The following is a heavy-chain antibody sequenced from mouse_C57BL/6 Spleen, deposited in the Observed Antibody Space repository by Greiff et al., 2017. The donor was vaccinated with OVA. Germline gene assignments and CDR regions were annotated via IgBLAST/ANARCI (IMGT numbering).Heavy chain of an antibody. V-gene: IGHV5-6*01. CDR3: ARPDWDVNYFDY. CDR2: ISSGGSYT. D-gene: IGHD4-1*01. J-gene: IGHJ2*01. Sequence: EVKVVESGGDLVKPGGSLKLSCAASGFTFSSYGMSWVRQTPDKRLEWVATISSGGSYTYYPDSVKGRFTISRDNAKNTLYLQMSSLKSEDTAMYYCARPDWDVNYFDYWGQGTTLTVSS. CDR1: GFTFSSYG.